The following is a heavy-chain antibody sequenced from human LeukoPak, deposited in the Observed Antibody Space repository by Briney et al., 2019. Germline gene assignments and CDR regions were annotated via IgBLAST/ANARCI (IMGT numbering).Heavy chain of an antibody. CDR2: IIPILGIA. Sequence: SVKVSCKASGGTFSSYAISWVRQAPGQGLEWRGRIIPILGIANYAQKFQGRVTITADKSTSTAYMELSRLSSEDTAVYYCARGPNWNGMYYYYSYGMDVWGQGPTVPVSS. CDR3: ARGPNWNGMYYYYSYGMDV. V-gene: IGHV1-69*04. J-gene: IGHJ6*02. CDR1: GGTFSSYA. D-gene: IGHD1-1*01.